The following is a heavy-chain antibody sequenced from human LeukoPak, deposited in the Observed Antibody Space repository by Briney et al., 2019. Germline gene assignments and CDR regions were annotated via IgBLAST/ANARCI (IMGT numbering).Heavy chain of an antibody. V-gene: IGHV3-74*01. J-gene: IGHJ4*02. Sequence: HTGGSLRLSCAASGFTFVNYLMHWVRQAPGKGLVWVSRLNSDGTTTSYADSVKGRFTISRDNAKNTLYLQMNNLRAEDTAVYYCARARGYIYDSFDYWGQGTLVTVSS. CDR1: GFTFVNYL. CDR3: ARARGYIYDSFDY. CDR2: LNSDGTTT. D-gene: IGHD3-22*01.